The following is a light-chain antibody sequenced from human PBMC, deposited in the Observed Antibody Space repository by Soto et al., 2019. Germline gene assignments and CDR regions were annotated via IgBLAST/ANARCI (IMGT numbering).Light chain of an antibody. CDR1: SSDVGGYNY. J-gene: IGLJ1*01. CDR2: EVS. Sequence: VLTQPASVSGSPGQSITISCTGTSSDVGGYNYVSWYQQHPGKAPKLMIYEVSNRPSGVSNRFSGSKSGNTASLTISGLQAEDEADYYCSSYTSSSTYVFGTGTKVTVL. CDR3: SSYTSSSTYV. V-gene: IGLV2-14*01.